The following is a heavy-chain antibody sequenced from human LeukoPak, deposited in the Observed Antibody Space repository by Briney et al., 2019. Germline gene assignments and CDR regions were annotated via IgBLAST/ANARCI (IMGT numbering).Heavy chain of an antibody. V-gene: IGHV3-48*01. Sequence: PGGSLRLSCAASGFTFSSYSMNWGRQAPGKGREWVSYISSSSSTIYYADSVKGRFTISRDNAKNSLYLQMNSLRAEDTAVYYCASIPVYYGSGSYSWYWGQGTLVTVSS. J-gene: IGHJ4*02. D-gene: IGHD3-10*01. CDR2: ISSSSSTI. CDR3: ASIPVYYGSGSYSWY. CDR1: GFTFSSYS.